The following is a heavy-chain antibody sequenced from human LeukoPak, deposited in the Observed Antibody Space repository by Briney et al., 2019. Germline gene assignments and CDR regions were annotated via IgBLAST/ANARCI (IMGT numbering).Heavy chain of an antibody. CDR3: ARGAGVGYCSGGSCPLGDAFDI. Sequence: PGGSLRLSCAASGFTVSSNYMSWVRQAPGKGLEWVSVIYSGGSTYYADSVKGRFTISRDNSKNTLYLQMNSLRAEDTAVYYCARGAGVGYCSGGSCPLGDAFDIWGQGIMVTVSS. V-gene: IGHV3-53*01. CDR1: GFTVSSNY. J-gene: IGHJ3*02. D-gene: IGHD2-15*01. CDR2: IYSGGST.